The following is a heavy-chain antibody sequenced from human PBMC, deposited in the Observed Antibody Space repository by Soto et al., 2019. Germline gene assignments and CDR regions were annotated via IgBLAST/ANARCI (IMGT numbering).Heavy chain of an antibody. CDR3: ATTGPY. J-gene: IGHJ4*02. V-gene: IGHV3-33*01. Sequence: QVQLVESGGGVVQPGRSLRLSCAASGFTFSSYGMHWVRQAPGKGLEWVAVIWFDGSNKFYADSVKGRFTISRDNSKNTVSLQRNSLRDEDAAAEYCATTGPYGGQGTLVTVSS. CDR1: GFTFSSYG. CDR2: IWFDGSNK.